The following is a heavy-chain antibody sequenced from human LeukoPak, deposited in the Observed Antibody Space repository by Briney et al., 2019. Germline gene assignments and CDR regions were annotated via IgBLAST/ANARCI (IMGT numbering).Heavy chain of an antibody. Sequence: SQTLSLTCTVSGGSISSGSYYWSWIRQPAGKGLEWIGRIYTSGSTNYNASLKSRVTISVDASKNQFSLKLSSVTAAGTAVYYCARAFGIFDYGMDVWGQGTTVTVS. CDR2: IYTSGST. V-gene: IGHV4-61*02. J-gene: IGHJ6*02. CDR3: ARAFGIFDYGMDV. D-gene: IGHD3-16*01. CDR1: GGSISSGSYY.